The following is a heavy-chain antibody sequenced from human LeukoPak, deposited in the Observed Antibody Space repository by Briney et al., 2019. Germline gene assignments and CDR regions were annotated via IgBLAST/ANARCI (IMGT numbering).Heavy chain of an antibody. CDR1: GFTFSSYA. CDR3: AGEAKFGETYGMDV. J-gene: IGHJ6*02. D-gene: IGHD3-10*02. V-gene: IGHV3-23*01. CDR2: ISGSGGST. Sequence: GGSLRLSCAASGFTFSSYAMSWVRQAPGKGLERVSAISGSGGSTYYADSVKGRFTISRDNSKNTLYLQMNSLRAEDTAVYYCAGEAKFGETYGMDVWGQGTTVTVSS.